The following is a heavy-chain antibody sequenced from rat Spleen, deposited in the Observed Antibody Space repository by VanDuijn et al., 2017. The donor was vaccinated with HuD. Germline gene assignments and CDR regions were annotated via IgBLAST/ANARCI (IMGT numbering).Heavy chain of an antibody. CDR2: IWNSGGS. Sequence: QVQLKESGPGLVQPSQTLSLTCTVAGFSLTDYNVHWVRQPPGKSLEWMGVIWNSGGSRFNSALKSRLSITKDTSKNQVFLKINSLKTGDTATYICARDWSYNSGFDYWGQGVMVTVSS. CDR3: ARDWSYNSGFDY. CDR1: GFSLTDYN. J-gene: IGHJ2*01. V-gene: IGHV2-41*01. D-gene: IGHD4-3*01.